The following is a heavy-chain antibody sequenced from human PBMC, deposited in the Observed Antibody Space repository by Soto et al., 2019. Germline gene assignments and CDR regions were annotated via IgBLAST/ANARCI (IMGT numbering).Heavy chain of an antibody. V-gene: IGHV3-23*01. CDR2: ISGSGGST. Sequence: GGSLRLSCAASGFTFSSYAMSWVRQAPGKGLEWVSAISGSGGSTYYADSVKGRFTISRDNSKNTLYLQMNSLRAEDTAVYYCAKDFPGIAAAGTSIHYNWFDPWGQGTLVTVSS. CDR1: GFTFSSYA. CDR3: AKDFPGIAAAGTSIHYNWFDP. J-gene: IGHJ5*02. D-gene: IGHD6-13*01.